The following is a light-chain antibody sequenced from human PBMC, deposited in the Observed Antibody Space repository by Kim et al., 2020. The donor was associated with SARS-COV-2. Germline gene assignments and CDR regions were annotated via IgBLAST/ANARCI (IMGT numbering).Light chain of an antibody. V-gene: IGKV3-20*01. Sequence: SPGERATLSCRASQSFSSNYVTWYQQRPGQAPRLLIYGASTRATGIPDRFSGSGSGTDFTLTISRLEPEDFAVYYCQQYGSSPRTFGQGTKVDIK. CDR3: QQYGSSPRT. CDR1: QSFSSNY. CDR2: GAS. J-gene: IGKJ1*01.